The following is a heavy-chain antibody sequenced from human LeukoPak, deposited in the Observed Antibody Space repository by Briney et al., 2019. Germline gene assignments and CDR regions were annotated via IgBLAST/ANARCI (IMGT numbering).Heavy chain of an antibody. CDR1: GFTFSSYE. D-gene: IGHD3-10*02. CDR3: AELGITMIGGV. J-gene: IGHJ6*04. CDR2: ISSSGSTI. Sequence: GGSLRLSCAASGFTFSSYEMNWVRQAPGKGLEWVSYISSSGSTIYNADSVKGRFTISRDNAKNSLYLQMNSLRAEDTAVYYCAELGITMIGGVWGKGTTVTVSS. V-gene: IGHV3-48*03.